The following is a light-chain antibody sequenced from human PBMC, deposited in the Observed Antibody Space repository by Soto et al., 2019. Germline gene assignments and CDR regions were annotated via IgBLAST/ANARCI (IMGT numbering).Light chain of an antibody. Sequence: EIVLTQSPATLSLSPGERATLSCRASQSVSSYLAWYQQKPGQAPRLLIYDAPNRATGIPARFSGSGSGTDFTLTISSLEPEDFAFYYCQQRSNWPLTFGGGTKVEIK. J-gene: IGKJ4*01. CDR2: DAP. CDR3: QQRSNWPLT. CDR1: QSVSSY. V-gene: IGKV3-11*01.